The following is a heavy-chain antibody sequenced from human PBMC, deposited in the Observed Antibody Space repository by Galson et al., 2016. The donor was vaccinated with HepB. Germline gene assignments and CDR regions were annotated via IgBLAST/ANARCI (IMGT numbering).Heavy chain of an antibody. CDR3: ARHTSVSGTRGFDS. V-gene: IGHV4/OR15-8*02. Sequence: SETLSLTCVVPGGSISTNWWSWVRQPPGKGLDWIGETHHSGTTYFNPSLSSRVTISIDNSNNQLSLRLSSVTAADTAVYYCARHTSVSGTRGFDSWGQGTLVTVSS. CDR1: GGSISTNW. CDR2: THHSGTT. D-gene: IGHD3-3*01. J-gene: IGHJ4*01.